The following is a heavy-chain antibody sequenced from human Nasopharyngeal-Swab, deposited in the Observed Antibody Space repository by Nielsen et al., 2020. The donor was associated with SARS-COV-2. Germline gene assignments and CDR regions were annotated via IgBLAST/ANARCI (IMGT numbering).Heavy chain of an antibody. CDR3: AKDLAKYSGSYFDY. V-gene: IGHV3-11*01. D-gene: IGHD1-26*01. CDR1: GFTFSDYY. J-gene: IGHJ4*02. CDR2: ISSSGST. Sequence: GESLKISCAASGFTFSDYYMSWIRQAPGKGLEWVSYISSSGSTYYADSVKGRFTISRDNSKNTLYLQMNSLRAEDTAVYYCAKDLAKYSGSYFDYWGQGTLVTVSS.